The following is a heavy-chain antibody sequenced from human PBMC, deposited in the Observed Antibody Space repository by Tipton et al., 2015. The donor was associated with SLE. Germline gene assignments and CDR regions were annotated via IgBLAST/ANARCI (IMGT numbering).Heavy chain of an antibody. J-gene: IGHJ4*02. D-gene: IGHD6-13*01. Sequence: SLRLSCAASGFTFSDYYMRWIRQAPGKGLEWVSYISSSGSTIYYADSVKGRFTISRDNAKNSLYLQMNSLRAEDTAVYYCASGAFGSSWYEDYWGQGTLVTVSS. CDR2: ISSSGSTI. CDR1: GFTFSDYY. V-gene: IGHV3-11*01. CDR3: ASGAFGSSWYEDY.